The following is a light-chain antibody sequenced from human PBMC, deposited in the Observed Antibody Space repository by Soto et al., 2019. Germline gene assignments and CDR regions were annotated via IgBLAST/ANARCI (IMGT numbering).Light chain of an antibody. CDR2: AAS. CDR3: LQDYNYPLT. V-gene: IGKV1-6*01. CDR1: QGIRND. Sequence: AIQMTQSPCSRSASVGDRVTITYRASQGIRNDLGWYQQKPGKAPKLLIYAASSLQSRVPSSFSGSGSGTDFTLTISSLQPEDFATYYCLQDYNYPLTFGGGTKVDIK. J-gene: IGKJ4*01.